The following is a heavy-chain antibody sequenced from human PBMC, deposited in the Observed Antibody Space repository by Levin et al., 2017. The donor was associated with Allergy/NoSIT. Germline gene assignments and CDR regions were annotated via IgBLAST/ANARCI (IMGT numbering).Heavy chain of an antibody. CDR2: AGTMGDT. CDR1: GFTFSDHD. J-gene: IGHJ4*02. CDR3: ARGRTYMSRGYGDY. D-gene: IGHD3-16*01. V-gene: IGHV3-13*01. Sequence: GGSLRLSCVASGFTFSDHDIHWVRQAPGKGLEWVSGAGTMGDTYYADSVRGRFTISRENDNSSVYLQMNRLRDDDTAVYYCARGRTYMSRGYGDYWGPGILVAVSS.